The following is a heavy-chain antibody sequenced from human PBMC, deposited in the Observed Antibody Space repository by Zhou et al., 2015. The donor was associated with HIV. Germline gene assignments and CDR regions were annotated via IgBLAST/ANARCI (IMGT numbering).Heavy chain of an antibody. Sequence: QVQLVQSGAEVKKPGSSVKVSCKASGGTFSSYTISWVRQAPGQGLEWMGRIIPILGIANYAQKFQGRVTITADKSTSTAYMELSSLRSEDTAVYYCARRFYDSSGPKYYFDYWGQGTLVTVSS. J-gene: IGHJ4*02. CDR3: ARRFYDSSGPKYYFDY. D-gene: IGHD3-22*01. CDR1: GGTFSSYT. CDR2: IIPILGIA. V-gene: IGHV1-69*02.